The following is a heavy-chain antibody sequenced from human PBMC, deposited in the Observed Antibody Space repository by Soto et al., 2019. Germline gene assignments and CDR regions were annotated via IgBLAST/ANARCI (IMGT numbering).Heavy chain of an antibody. Sequence: PGGSLRLSCVASGFTFISSFMGWIRQAPGKGLEWVANINQDGGVTYYVDSVEGRFTISRDNTKDSLYLQMNSLRGEDTAIYCCARYYRGSGRYFFDYWGQGTLVTVSS. D-gene: IGHD6-19*01. V-gene: IGHV3-7*03. CDR3: ARYYRGSGRYFFDY. J-gene: IGHJ4*02. CDR1: GFTFISSF. CDR2: INQDGGVT.